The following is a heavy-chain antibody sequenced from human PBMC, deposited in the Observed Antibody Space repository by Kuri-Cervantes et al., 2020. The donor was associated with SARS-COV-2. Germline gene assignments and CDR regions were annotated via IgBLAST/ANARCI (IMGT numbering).Heavy chain of an antibody. D-gene: IGHD3-10*01. Sequence: LSLTCAASGFTFSSYAMHWVRQAPGKGLEWVAVISYDGSNQYYADSVKGRFTISRDNSKNTLYLQMNSLRAEDTVVYYCAREPSGDGDYYYYYGMDVWGQGTTFTVSS. V-gene: IGHV3-30-3*01. J-gene: IGHJ6*02. CDR2: ISYDGSNQ. CDR3: AREPSGDGDYYYYYGMDV. CDR1: GFTFSSYA.